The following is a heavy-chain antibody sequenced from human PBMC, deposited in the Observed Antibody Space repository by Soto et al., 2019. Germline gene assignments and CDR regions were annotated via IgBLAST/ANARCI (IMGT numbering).Heavy chain of an antibody. CDR1: GFTFSSYG. CDR2: ISYDGSNK. J-gene: IGHJ5*02. Sequence: QVQLVESGGGVVQPGRSLRLSCAASGFTFSSYGMHWVRQAPGKGLEWVAVISYDGSNKYYADSVKGRFTISRDNSKNKLYLQMNSLRAEDTAVYYCAKDTGHYSNYENWFDPWGQGTLVTVSS. CDR3: AKDTGHYSNYENWFDP. V-gene: IGHV3-30*18. D-gene: IGHD4-4*01.